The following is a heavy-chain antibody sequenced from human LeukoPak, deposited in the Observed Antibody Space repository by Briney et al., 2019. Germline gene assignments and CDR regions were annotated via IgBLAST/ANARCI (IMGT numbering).Heavy chain of an antibody. CDR3: AKYITVTTNSYYYYMDV. J-gene: IGHJ6*03. Sequence: PGGSLRLSCAASGFTFTTSAMTWVRQAPGKGLEWVSYISDSGISTYYADSVKGRFTISRDNPKNTLHLQMTSLRAEDTAVYYCAKYITVTTNSYYYYMDVWGKGTTVTVSS. CDR1: GFTFTTSA. CDR2: ISDSGIST. V-gene: IGHV3-23*01. D-gene: IGHD4-11*01.